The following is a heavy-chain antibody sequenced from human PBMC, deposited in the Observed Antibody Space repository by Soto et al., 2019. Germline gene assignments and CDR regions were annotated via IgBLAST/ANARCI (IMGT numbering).Heavy chain of an antibody. D-gene: IGHD4-17*01. CDR2: IYYSGST. J-gene: IGHJ6*03. CDR3: ARRIQCTSVTPLSSYMYV. V-gene: IGHV4-39*01. Sequence: PSETLSLTCTVSGGSISSSSYYWGWIRQPPGKGLEWIGSIYYSGSTYYNPSLKSRVTISVDTSKNQFSLKLSSVTAADTAVYYCARRIQCTSVTPLSSYMYVWGKGTTVTVSS. CDR1: GGSISSSSYY.